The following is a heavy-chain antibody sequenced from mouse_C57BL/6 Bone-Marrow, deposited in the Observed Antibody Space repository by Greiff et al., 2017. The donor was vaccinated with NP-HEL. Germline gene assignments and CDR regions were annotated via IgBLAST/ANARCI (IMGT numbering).Heavy chain of an antibody. J-gene: IGHJ2*01. V-gene: IGHV14-4*01. CDR3: TAYYYGSNY. Sequence: EVQLQQSGAELVRPGASVKLSCTASGFNIKDDYMHWVKQRPEQGLEWIGWLDPENGDTEYASKFQGKATITADTSSNTAYLQLSSLTSEDTAVYYCTAYYYGSNYWGQGTTLTVSS. D-gene: IGHD1-1*01. CDR2: LDPENGDT. CDR1: GFNIKDDY.